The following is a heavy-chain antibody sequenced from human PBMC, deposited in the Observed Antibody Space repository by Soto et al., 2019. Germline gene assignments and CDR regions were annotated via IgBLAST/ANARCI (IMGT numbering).Heavy chain of an antibody. CDR1: GYTFTGYY. V-gene: IGHV1-2*04. CDR3: ARGIVGATPLDAFDI. D-gene: IGHD1-26*01. CDR2: INPNSVGT. J-gene: IGHJ3*02. Sequence: GASVKVSCKASGYTFTGYYMHWVRQAPGQGLEWMGWINPNSVGTNYAQKFQGWVTMTRDTSISTAYMELSRLRSDDTAVYYCARGIVGATPLDAFDIWGQGTMVTVSS.